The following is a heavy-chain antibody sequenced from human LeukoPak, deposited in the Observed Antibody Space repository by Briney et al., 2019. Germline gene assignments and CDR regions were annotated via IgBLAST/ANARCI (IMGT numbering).Heavy chain of an antibody. V-gene: IGHV4-59*01. CDR1: GGSIRSYY. CDR3: ARGRNDNGGMFFDS. Sequence: SETLSLTCTVSGGSIRSYYWSWLRQAPGKGLEWLGFISYSAYTSYSPSLKSRVAISVDTSKSQFSLRLSSMTAADTAIYYCARGRNDNGGMFFDSWAQGTLVTVSS. CDR2: ISYSAYT. D-gene: IGHD4-23*01. J-gene: IGHJ4*02.